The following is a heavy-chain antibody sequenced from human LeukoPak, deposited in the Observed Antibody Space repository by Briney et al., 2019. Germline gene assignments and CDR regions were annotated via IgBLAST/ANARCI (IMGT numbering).Heavy chain of an antibody. J-gene: IGHJ4*02. D-gene: IGHD2-15*01. Sequence: GGTLRLSCAASGFTFSNYGMHWVRQAPGKGLEWVVVISHDGSNNNYADSVKGRFTISRDNSKNTLYLQMNSLSPVVTAVYYCAKGRGVTAHFDYWGQGTLVTVSS. CDR1: GFTFSNYG. CDR3: AKGRGVTAHFDY. V-gene: IGHV3-30*18. CDR2: ISHDGSNN.